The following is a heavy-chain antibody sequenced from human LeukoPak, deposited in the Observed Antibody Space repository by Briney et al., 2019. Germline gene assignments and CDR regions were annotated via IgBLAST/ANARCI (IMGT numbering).Heavy chain of an antibody. D-gene: IGHD2-2*01. CDR2: IIPIFGTA. V-gene: IGHV1-69*13. CDR1: GYTFTGYY. CDR3: ARGYWSTSPLDY. J-gene: IGHJ4*02. Sequence: GASVKVSCKASGYTFTGYYMHWVRQAPGQGLEWMGGIIPIFGTANYAQKFQGRVTITADESTSTAYMELSSLRAEDTAVYYCARGYWSTSPLDYWGQGTLVTVSS.